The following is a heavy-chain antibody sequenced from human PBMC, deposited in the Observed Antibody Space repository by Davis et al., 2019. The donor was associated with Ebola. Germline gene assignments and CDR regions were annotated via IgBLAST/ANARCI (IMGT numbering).Heavy chain of an antibody. CDR3: ARDPLVVVPAAYYYGMDV. J-gene: IGHJ6*02. V-gene: IGHV3-21*01. CDR1: GFTFSSYS. D-gene: IGHD2-2*01. CDR2: ISSSSSYI. Sequence: PGGSLRLSCAASGFTFSSYSMNWVRQAPGKGLEWVSSISSSSSYIYYADSVKGRFTISRDNAKNSLYLQMNSLRAEDTAVYYCARDPLVVVPAAYYYGMDVWGQGTTVTVSS.